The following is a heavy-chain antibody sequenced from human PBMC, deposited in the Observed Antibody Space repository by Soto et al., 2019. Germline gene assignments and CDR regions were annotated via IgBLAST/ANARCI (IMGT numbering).Heavy chain of an antibody. CDR3: AKPGYASSWYRNLDY. J-gene: IGHJ4*02. CDR1: GFTFTIYG. V-gene: IGHV3-23*01. CDR2: ISGDGGST. D-gene: IGHD6-13*01. Sequence: GGSLRLSCAASGFTFTIYGMSWVRQAPGKGLEWVSAISGDGGSTYYADSVKGRFTISRDNSKNTLFLQVSSLRAEDTAVYYCAKPGYASSWYRNLDYRGQGTLVTVSS.